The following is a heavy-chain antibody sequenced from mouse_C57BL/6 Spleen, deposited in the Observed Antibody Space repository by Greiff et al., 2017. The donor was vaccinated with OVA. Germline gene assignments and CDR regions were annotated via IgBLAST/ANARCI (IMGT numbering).Heavy chain of an antibody. J-gene: IGHJ1*03. CDR3: ARRYYSNWYFDV. CDR2: IDPSDSYT. D-gene: IGHD2-5*01. Sequence: VQLQQPGAELVMPGASVKLSCKASGYTFTSYWMHWVKQRPGQGLEWIGEIDPSDSYTNYNQKFKGKSTLTVDKSSSTAYMQLSSLTSEDSAVYYCARRYYSNWYFDVWGTGTTVTVSS. CDR1: GYTFTSYW. V-gene: IGHV1-69*01.